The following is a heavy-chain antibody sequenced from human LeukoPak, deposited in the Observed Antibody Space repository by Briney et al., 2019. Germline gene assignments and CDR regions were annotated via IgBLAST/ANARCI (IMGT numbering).Heavy chain of an antibody. V-gene: IGHV4-30-2*01. CDR2: IYHSGST. Sequence: PSETLSLTCAVSGVSISSGGYSWSWIRQPPGKGLEWIGYIYHSGSTYYSPSLKSRVTISVDRSKNQFSLKLSSVTAADTAVYYCARGSGWFQFDYWGQGTLVTVSS. J-gene: IGHJ4*02. CDR3: ARGSGWFQFDY. CDR1: GVSISSGGYS. D-gene: IGHD6-19*01.